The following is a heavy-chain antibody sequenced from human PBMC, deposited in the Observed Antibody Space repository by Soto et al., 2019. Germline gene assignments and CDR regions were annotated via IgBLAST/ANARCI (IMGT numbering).Heavy chain of an antibody. CDR3: ARVLAAAGEYYFDY. Sequence: SETLSLTCAVSGGSISSSNWWSWVRQPTGKGLEWIGEIYHSGSTNYNPSLKSRVTISVDKSKNQFSLKLSSVTAADTAVYYCARVLAAAGEYYFDYWGQGTLVTVSS. J-gene: IGHJ4*02. V-gene: IGHV4-4*02. D-gene: IGHD6-13*01. CDR2: IYHSGST. CDR1: GGSISSSNW.